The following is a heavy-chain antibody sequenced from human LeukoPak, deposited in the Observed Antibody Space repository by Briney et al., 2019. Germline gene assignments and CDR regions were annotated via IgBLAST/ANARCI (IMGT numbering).Heavy chain of an antibody. D-gene: IGHD6-13*01. CDR2: ISWNSGSI. CDR3: AKDMGRVAAAGIDY. J-gene: IGHJ4*02. Sequence: GGSLRLSCAASGFTFDDYAVHWVRQAPGKGLEWVSGISWNSGSIGYADSVKGRFTISRDNAKNSLYLRMNSLRVEDTALYYCAKDMGRVAAAGIDYWGQGTLVTVSS. CDR1: GFTFDDYA. V-gene: IGHV3-9*01.